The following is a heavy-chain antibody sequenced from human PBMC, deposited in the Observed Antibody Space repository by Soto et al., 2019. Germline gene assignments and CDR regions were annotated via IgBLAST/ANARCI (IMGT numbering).Heavy chain of an antibody. CDR2: FDPEDGET. J-gene: IGHJ6*03. CDR1: GYTLTELS. CDR3: ATVAAARPDYYYYYMDV. V-gene: IGHV1-24*01. Sequence: ASVKVSCKVSGYTLTELSMHWVRQAPGKGLEWTGGFDPEDGETIYAQKFQGRVTMTEDTSTDTAYMELSSLRSEDTAVYYCATVAAARPDYYYYYMDVWGKGTTVTVSS. D-gene: IGHD6-6*01.